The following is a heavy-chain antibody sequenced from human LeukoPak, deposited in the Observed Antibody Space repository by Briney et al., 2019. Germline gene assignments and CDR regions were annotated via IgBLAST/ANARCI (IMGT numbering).Heavy chain of an antibody. D-gene: IGHD3-3*01. J-gene: IGHJ4*02. V-gene: IGHV4-39*01. CDR1: GDSISRSSYY. Sequence: SETLSLTCSVSGDSISRSSYYWGWIRQPPGKGLEWIGHVYYRGNTYYNPSLKSRVTISIDTSKNLFSLNLRSVTAADTATYFCARYYDFWSGYDFWGQGPLVTVSS. CDR2: VYYRGNT. CDR3: ARYYDFWSGYDF.